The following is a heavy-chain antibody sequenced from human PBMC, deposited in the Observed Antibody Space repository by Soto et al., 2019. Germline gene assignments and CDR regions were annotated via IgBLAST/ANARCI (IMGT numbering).Heavy chain of an antibody. V-gene: IGHV3-64*01. CDR3: ARGPYCSSTSCFHFRFDYYYGMDV. D-gene: IGHD2-2*01. CDR1: GFTFSSYA. Sequence: GGSLRLSCAASGFTFSSYAMHWVRQAPGKGLEYVSAISSNGGSTYYANSVKGTFTISRDNSKNTLYLQMGSLRAEDMAVYYCARGPYCSSTSCFHFRFDYYYGMDVWGQGTTVTVSS. CDR2: ISSNGGST. J-gene: IGHJ6*02.